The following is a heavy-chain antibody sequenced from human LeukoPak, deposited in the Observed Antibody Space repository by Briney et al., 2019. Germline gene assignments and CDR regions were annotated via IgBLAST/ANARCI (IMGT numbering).Heavy chain of an antibody. V-gene: IGHV1-69*04. D-gene: IGHD4-23*01. J-gene: IGHJ4*02. CDR3: ARDRGGNPL. CDR1: RGTFSSYA. CDR2: IIPIFGIA. Sequence: GASVKVSCKASRGTFSSYAISWVRQAPGQGLEWMGRIIPIFGIANYAQKFQGRVTITADKSTSTAYMELSSLRSEDTAVYYCARDRGGNPLWGQGTLVTVSS.